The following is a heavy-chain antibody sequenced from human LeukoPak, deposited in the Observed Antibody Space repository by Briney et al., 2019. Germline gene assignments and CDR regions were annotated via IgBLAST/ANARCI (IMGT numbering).Heavy chain of an antibody. D-gene: IGHD3-9*01. J-gene: IGHJ6*03. Sequence: ASVKVSCKASGYTFTGYDINWVRQATGQGLEWMGWMNPNSGNTGYAQKFQGRVTITRNTSISTAYMELSSLRSEDTAVYYCARVSPPPYYDILTGYYPAGYYYYYMDVWGKGTTVTISS. CDR1: GYTFTGYD. CDR2: MNPNSGNT. CDR3: ARVSPPPYYDILTGYYPAGYYYYYMDV. V-gene: IGHV1-8*03.